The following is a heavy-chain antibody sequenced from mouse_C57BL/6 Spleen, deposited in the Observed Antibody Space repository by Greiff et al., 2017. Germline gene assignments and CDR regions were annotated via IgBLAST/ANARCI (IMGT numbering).Heavy chain of an antibody. J-gene: IGHJ4*01. D-gene: IGHD1-1*01. CDR1: GFTFSDYY. V-gene: IGHV5-12*01. CDR2: ISNGGGST. CDR3: ASSSITTVVGYYAMDD. Sequence: VQLKESGGGLVQPGGSLKLSCAASGFTFSDYYMYWVRQTPEKRLEWVAYISNGGGSTYYPDTVKGRFTISRDNAKNTLYLQMSRLKSEDTAMYYCASSSITTVVGYYAMDDWGQGTSVTVSS.